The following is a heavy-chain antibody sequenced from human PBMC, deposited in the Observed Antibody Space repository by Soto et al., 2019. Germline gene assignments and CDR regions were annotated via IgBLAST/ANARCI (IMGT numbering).Heavy chain of an antibody. V-gene: IGHV3-30*18. D-gene: IGHD3-3*01. CDR1: GFTFSSYG. CDR2: ISYDGSNK. Sequence: GGSLRLSCAASGFTFSSYGMHWVRQAPGKGLEWVAVISYDGSNKYYADSVKGRFTISRDNSKNTLYLQMNSLRAEDTAVYYCAKDLLGYYDFWSGYYTGTVFDIWGQGTMVPVSS. CDR3: AKDLLGYYDFWSGYYTGTVFDI. J-gene: IGHJ3*02.